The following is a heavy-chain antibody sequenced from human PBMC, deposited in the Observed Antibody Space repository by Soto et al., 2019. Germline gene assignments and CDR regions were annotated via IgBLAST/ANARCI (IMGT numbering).Heavy chain of an antibody. CDR3: SADHPHTAIGWPV. Sequence: SVKVSCKASGFDFGSFGIQFLRQTRGRGLEWMGWIVVASGRTNYARQFQGRVAFSRDMSSTTAYMDLYDLKSDDTAAYFCSADHPHTAIGWPVWGQGTTVTVSS. CDR2: IVVASGRT. V-gene: IGHV1-58*02. J-gene: IGHJ6*02. CDR1: GFDFGSFG.